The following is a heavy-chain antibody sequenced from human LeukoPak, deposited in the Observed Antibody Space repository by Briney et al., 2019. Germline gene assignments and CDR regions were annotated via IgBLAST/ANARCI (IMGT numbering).Heavy chain of an antibody. J-gene: IGHJ5*02. CDR1: GGSITNTNY. D-gene: IGHD2-2*01. CDR2: VNLQGST. CDR3: ARDPAQERYCSSTSCPEGWFDP. V-gene: IGHV4-4*02. Sequence: SETLSLTCGVSGGSITNTNYWTWVRQPPGKGLEWIGEVNLQGSTNYNPSLKSRVTISVDKSKNQFSLKLSSVTAADTAVYYCARDPAQERYCSSTSCPEGWFDPWGQGTLVTVSS.